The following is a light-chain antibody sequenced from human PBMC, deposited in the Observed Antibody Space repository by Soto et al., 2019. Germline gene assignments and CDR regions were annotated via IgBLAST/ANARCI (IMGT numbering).Light chain of an antibody. V-gene: IGLV2-14*01. J-gene: IGLJ1*01. Sequence: QSALTQPASVSGSPGQSITISCTGTSGDIGSYNRVSWYQQHPGKAPKLIIYEVTARPSGVSNRFSGSKSGNTASLTLSGPQAEDEAEYYCSSYTNINTRACVFGTGTKLTVL. CDR1: SGDIGSYNR. CDR3: SSYTNINTRACV. CDR2: EVT.